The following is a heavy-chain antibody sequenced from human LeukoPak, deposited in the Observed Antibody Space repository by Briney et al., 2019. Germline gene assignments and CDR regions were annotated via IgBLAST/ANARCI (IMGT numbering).Heavy chain of an antibody. CDR2: ISSSSYI. CDR1: GFTFSGYS. D-gene: IGHD2-2*01. V-gene: IGHV3-21*01. J-gene: IGHJ6*03. Sequence: GGSLRLSCAASGFTFSGYSMNWVRQAPGKGLEWVSSISSSSYIYYADSVKGRFTISRDNAKNSLYLQMNSLRAEDTAVYYCARVKTVPAAIMDVWGKGTTVTVSS. CDR3: ARVKTVPAAIMDV.